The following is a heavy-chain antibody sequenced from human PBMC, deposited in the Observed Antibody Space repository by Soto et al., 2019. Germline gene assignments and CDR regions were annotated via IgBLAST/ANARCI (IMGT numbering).Heavy chain of an antibody. CDR2: FFYTGST. CDR1: GGSVSSEHYY. J-gene: IGHJ4*02. Sequence: QVQLQESGPGLVKSSETLSLTCTVSGGSVSSEHYYWNWIRQAPGKGLEWIGYFFYTGSTNYNPSLESRLNMSVDMSKNHFSLKLSSVTAADTAVYYCAGGTDGKKVAYWGQGTLVTVSS. V-gene: IGHV4-61*03. D-gene: IGHD5-12*01. CDR3: AGGTDGKKVAY.